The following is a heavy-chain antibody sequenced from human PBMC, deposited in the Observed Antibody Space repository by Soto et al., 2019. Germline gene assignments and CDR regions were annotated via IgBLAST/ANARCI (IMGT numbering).Heavy chain of an antibody. CDR3: ARRGDYDWYFDL. CDR1: GGSISTTNYY. J-gene: IGHJ2*01. D-gene: IGHD4-17*01. CDR2: IYDSGST. V-gene: IGHV4-39*01. Sequence: QLQLQESGPGLVKPSETLSLTCTISGGSISTTNYYWGWIRQPPGKGLEWIGTIYDSGSTYYNPSLKSRVTLSVDTSRTQYSVELSYVTAADTAVYYCARRGDYDWYFDLWGRGPLVTVSS.